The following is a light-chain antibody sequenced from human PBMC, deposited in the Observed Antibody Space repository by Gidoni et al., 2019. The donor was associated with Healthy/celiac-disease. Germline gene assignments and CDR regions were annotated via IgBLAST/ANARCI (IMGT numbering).Light chain of an antibody. J-gene: IGKJ4*01. CDR2: GAS. CDR3: QQYGSSLLT. CDR1: SY. V-gene: IGKV3-20*01. Sequence: SYLAWYQQKPGQAPRLLIYGASSRATGIPYRLSGSGSGTDFTLTISRLEPEDFAVYYCQQYGSSLLTFGGGTKVEIK.